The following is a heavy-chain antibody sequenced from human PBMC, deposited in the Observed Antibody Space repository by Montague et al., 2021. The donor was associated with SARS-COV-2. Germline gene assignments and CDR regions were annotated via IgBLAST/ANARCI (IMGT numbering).Heavy chain of an antibody. CDR1: GDSVSSNSVA. J-gene: IGHJ4*02. CDR3: VRYSGWFYFDF. V-gene: IGHV6-1*01. Sequence: CAISGDSVSSNSVAWSWNRQSPSSGLEWLGRTYYRSKWYSDYAPSVRGRLTVNPDASKNEFSLELNYVTPEDTAVYYCVRYSGWFYFDFWGQGTLVTVSS. D-gene: IGHD6-19*01. CDR2: TYYRSKWYS.